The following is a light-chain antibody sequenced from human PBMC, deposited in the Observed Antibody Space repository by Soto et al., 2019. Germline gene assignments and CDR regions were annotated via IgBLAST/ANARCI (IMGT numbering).Light chain of an antibody. CDR2: AAS. V-gene: IGKV1-39*01. Sequence: DIQMTQSPSSLSASLGDRVTITCRASQSISRHLNWYQQKPGKAPRLLIYAASSLQSGVPSRFSGSGSGTDFILTITSLQPEDSATYYCQQTYNMPRTFGPGTKWIS. J-gene: IGKJ3*01. CDR3: QQTYNMPRT. CDR1: QSISRH.